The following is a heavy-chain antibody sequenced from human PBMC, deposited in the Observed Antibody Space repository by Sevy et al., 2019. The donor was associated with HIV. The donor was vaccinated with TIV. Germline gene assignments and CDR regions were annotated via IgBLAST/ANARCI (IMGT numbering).Heavy chain of an antibody. CDR3: AGGDTTMITDLDY. D-gene: IGHD3-16*01. Sequence: GGSLRLSCAASGLTLTTTGMSWVRQAPGKGLEWVADVTSDGTTYYADSVRDRFTVSRDNSKNTLYLQLNSLRADDTAVFYCAGGDTTMITDLDYWGQGTLVTVSS. CDR2: VTSDGTT. CDR1: GLTLTTTG. V-gene: IGHV3-23*01. J-gene: IGHJ4*02.